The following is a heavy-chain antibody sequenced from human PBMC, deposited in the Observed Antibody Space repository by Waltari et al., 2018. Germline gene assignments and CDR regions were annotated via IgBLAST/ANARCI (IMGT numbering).Heavy chain of an antibody. CDR1: GGSISSGGYY. Sequence: QVQLQESGPGPVKPSQTLSLTCTVSGGSISSGGYYWSWIRQHPGKGLEWIGYIYHSGSTYYNPTLKSRVTISVDRSKNQFSLKLSSVTAADTAVYYCARSPVNYYDSSGYYPDAFDIWGQGTMVTVSS. D-gene: IGHD3-22*01. V-gene: IGHV4-31*03. J-gene: IGHJ3*02. CDR3: ARSPVNYYDSSGYYPDAFDI. CDR2: IYHSGST.